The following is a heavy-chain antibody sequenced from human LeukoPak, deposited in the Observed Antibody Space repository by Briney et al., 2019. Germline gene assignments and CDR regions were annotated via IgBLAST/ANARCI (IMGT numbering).Heavy chain of an antibody. CDR1: GYTFTGYY. CDR3: ARVYSSSWGGYYYYYMDV. D-gene: IGHD6-13*01. Sequence: ASVKVSCKASGYTFTGYYMHWARQAPGQGLEWMGWINPNSGGTNYAQKFQGRVTMTRDTSISTAYMELSRLRSDDTAVYYCARVYSSSWGGYYYYYMDVWGKGTTVTVSS. V-gene: IGHV1-2*02. J-gene: IGHJ6*03. CDR2: INPNSGGT.